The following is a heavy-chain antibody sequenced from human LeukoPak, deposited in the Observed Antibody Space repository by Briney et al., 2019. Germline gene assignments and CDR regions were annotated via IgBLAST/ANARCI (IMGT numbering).Heavy chain of an antibody. CDR1: GFTFSSYA. Sequence: PGGSLRLSCAASGFTFSSYAMHWVRQVPGKGLEWVAVISYDGSNKYYADSVKGRFTISRDNSKNTLYLQMNSLRAEDTAVYYCARVSSDYWGQGTLVTVSS. J-gene: IGHJ4*02. V-gene: IGHV3-30*04. CDR2: ISYDGSNK. CDR3: ARVSSDY. D-gene: IGHD3-3*02.